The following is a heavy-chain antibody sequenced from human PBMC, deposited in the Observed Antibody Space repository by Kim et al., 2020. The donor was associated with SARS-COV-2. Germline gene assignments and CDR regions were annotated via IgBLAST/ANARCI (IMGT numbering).Heavy chain of an antibody. D-gene: IGHD3-10*01. CDR1: GYTFTSYG. CDR3: ARVSGSYYNPYFDY. CDR2: ISAYNGNT. Sequence: ASVKVSCKASGYTFTSYGISWVRQAPGQGLEWMGWISAYNGNTNYAQKLQGRVTMTTDTSTSTAYMELRSLRSDDTAVYYCARVSGSYYNPYFDYWGQGTLVTVSS. V-gene: IGHV1-18*01. J-gene: IGHJ4*02.